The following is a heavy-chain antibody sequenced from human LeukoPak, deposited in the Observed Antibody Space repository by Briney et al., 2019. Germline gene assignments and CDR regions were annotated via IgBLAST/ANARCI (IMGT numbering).Heavy chain of an antibody. J-gene: IGHJ4*02. CDR2: LSYDETSE. D-gene: IGHD2-2*01. CDR3: ARAPTVSVGYCSSVSCQADY. V-gene: IGHV3-33*05. CDR1: GFTASGFGFGSFA. Sequence: PGGSLRLSCEGSGFTASGFGFGSFAMYWVRQAPGKGLEWVAVLSYDETSEYYADSVKGRFTISRDNAKNSLYLQMNSLRAEDTAVYYCARAPTVSVGYCSSVSCQADYWGQGTLVTVSS.